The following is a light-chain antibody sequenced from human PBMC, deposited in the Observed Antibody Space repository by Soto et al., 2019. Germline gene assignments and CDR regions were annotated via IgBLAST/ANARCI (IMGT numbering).Light chain of an antibody. CDR1: SGSVSTTYY. Sequence: QTVVTQEPSFSVSPGGTVTLTCGLTSGSVSTTYYPSWYQQTPVQAPRTLIYSTNIRSSGVPDRFSGSILGNKAALTITGAQADDESDYHCMLYMGGGLVVFGGGTKLTVL. V-gene: IGLV8-61*01. CDR3: MLYMGGGLVV. J-gene: IGLJ2*01. CDR2: STN.